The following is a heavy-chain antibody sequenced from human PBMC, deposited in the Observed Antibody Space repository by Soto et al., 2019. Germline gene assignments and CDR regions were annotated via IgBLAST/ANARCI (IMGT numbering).Heavy chain of an antibody. CDR2: IYYSGST. CDR1: GGSISSSSYY. Sequence: KPSETLSLTCTVSGGSISSSSYYWGWIRQPPGKGLEWIGSIYYSGSTYYNSSLKSRVTISVDTSKNQFSLKLSSVTAADTAVYYCATCGGDCYSPYFQHWGQGTLVTVSS. CDR3: ATCGGDCYSPYFQH. D-gene: IGHD2-21*02. V-gene: IGHV4-39*01. J-gene: IGHJ1*01.